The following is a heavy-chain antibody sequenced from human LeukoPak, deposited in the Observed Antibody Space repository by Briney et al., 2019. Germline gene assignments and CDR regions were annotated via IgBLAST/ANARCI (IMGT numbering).Heavy chain of an antibody. V-gene: IGHV3-13*01. D-gene: IGHD1-1*01. J-gene: IGHJ6*03. CDR2: IGTASDT. Sequence: PGGSLRLPCAASGFTFSSFDMHWVRQPTGQGLEWVSTIGTASDTYYPGSVEGRFTLSRDNAKNSLYLQMNSPTAGDTAVYYCARGPPRGKYYYMDVWGKGTTVTVSS. CDR1: GFTFSSFD. CDR3: ARGPPRGKYYYMDV.